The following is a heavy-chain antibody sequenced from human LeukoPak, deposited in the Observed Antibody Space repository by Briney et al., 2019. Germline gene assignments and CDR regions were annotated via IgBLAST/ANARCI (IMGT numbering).Heavy chain of an antibody. D-gene: IGHD3-16*02. CDR1: GGSISSSSYY. CDR3: ARVWGSYRRGSFDY. Sequence: KPSETLSLTCTVSGGSISSSSYYWGWIRQPPGKGLEWIGSIYYSGSTYYNPSLKSRVTISVDTSKNQFSLKLSPVTAADTAVYYCARVWGSYRRGSFDYWGQGTLVTVSS. V-gene: IGHV4-39*07. J-gene: IGHJ4*02. CDR2: IYYSGST.